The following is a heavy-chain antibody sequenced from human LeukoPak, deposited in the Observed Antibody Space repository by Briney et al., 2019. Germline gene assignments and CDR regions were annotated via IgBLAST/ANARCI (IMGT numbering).Heavy chain of an antibody. D-gene: IGHD3-3*01. CDR2: ISAYNGNT. J-gene: IGHJ6*03. CDR3: ARVPHDFWSGYNYYYYMDV. Sequence: ASVKVSCKASGYTFTGYGISWVRQAPGRGLEWMGWISAYNGNTNYAQKLQGRVTMTTDTSTSTAYMELRSLRSDDTAVYYCARVPHDFWSGYNYYYYMDVWGKGTTVTVSS. V-gene: IGHV1-18*01. CDR1: GYTFTGYG.